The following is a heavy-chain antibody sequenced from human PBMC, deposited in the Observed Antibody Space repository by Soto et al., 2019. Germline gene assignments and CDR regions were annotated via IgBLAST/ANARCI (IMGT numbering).Heavy chain of an antibody. CDR3: ARLVESTGTTVWFDP. J-gene: IGHJ5*02. D-gene: IGHD1-1*01. CDR1: GYTFTSDG. Sequence: VKVSGKASGYTFTSDGITWVREAPGQGLEWMGWISAYNGNTNYAQKLQGRVTMTTDTSTSTAYMELRSLRSDDTAVYYCARLVESTGTTVWFDPWGQAPLVTVSS. V-gene: IGHV1-18*01. CDR2: ISAYNGNT.